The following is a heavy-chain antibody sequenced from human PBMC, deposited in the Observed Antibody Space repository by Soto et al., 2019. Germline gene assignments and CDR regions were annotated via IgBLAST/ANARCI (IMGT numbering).Heavy chain of an antibody. CDR3: ARDRGRGAFDI. CDR1: GFTFSSYD. CDR2: IGTAGDT. V-gene: IGHV3-13*01. D-gene: IGHD3-10*01. J-gene: IGHJ3*02. Sequence: GGSLRLSCAASGFTFSSYDMHWVRQATGKGLEWVSAIGTAGDTYYPGSVKGRFTISRENAKNSLYLQMNSLRAGDTAVYYCARDRGRGAFDIWGQGTMVTVSS.